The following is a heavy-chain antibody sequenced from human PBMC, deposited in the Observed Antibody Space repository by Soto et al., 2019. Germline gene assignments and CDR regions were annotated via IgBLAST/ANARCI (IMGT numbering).Heavy chain of an antibody. CDR1: GGSISSSSYY. CDR3: ARQGWLATINFHX. V-gene: IGHV4-39*01. D-gene: IGHD5-12*01. J-gene: IGHJ4*02. CDR2: IYYSGST. Sequence: SETLSLTCTVSGGSISSSSYYWGWIRQPPGKGMELIGSIYYSGSTYYNPSLKSRVTISVDTSKNQFSLKLSSVTAADTAVYYCARQGWLATINFHXWGQGTLVTVSX.